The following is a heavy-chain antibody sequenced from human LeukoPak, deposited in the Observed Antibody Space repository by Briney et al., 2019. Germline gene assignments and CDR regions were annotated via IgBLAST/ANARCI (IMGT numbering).Heavy chain of an antibody. Sequence: ASVKLSCKASGYTFTGYYMHWVRQAPGQGLEWMGWINPNSGGTNYAQKFQGRVTMTRDTSISTAYVELSRLRSDDTAVYYCASVYGDYYYYYGMDVWGQGTTVTVSS. CDR3: ASVYGDYYYYYGMDV. D-gene: IGHD4-17*01. V-gene: IGHV1-2*02. CDR1: GYTFTGYY. CDR2: INPNSGGT. J-gene: IGHJ6*02.